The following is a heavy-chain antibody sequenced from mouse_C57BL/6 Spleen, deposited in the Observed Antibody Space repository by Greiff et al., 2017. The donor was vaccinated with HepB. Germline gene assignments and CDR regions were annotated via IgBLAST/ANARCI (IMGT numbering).Heavy chain of an antibody. Sequence: EVQLQQSGAELVRPGASVKLSCTASGFNIKDYYMHWVKQRPEQGLEWIGRIDPEDGDTEYAPKFQGKATMTADTSSNTAYLQLSSLTSEDTAVYYCTTPYGSSYGLYFDVWGTGTTVTVSS. CDR1: GFNIKDYY. D-gene: IGHD1-1*01. CDR2: IDPEDGDT. J-gene: IGHJ1*03. CDR3: TTPYGSSYGLYFDV. V-gene: IGHV14-1*01.